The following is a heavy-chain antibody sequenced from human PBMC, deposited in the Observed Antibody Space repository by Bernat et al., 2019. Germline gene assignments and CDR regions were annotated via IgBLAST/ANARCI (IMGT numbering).Heavy chain of an antibody. CDR3: ARAPPPDFWSGYLPREFDY. D-gene: IGHD3-3*01. V-gene: IGHV3-74*01. CDR2: INSDGSSP. CDR1: GFTFSSYW. Sequence: EVQLVESGGGLVQPGGSLRLSCAASGFTFSSYWMHWVRQAPGKGLVWVSRINSDGSSPSYADSVKGRFTISRDNAKNTLYLQMNSLRAEDTAVYYCARAPPPDFWSGYLPREFDYWGQGTLVTVSS. J-gene: IGHJ4*02.